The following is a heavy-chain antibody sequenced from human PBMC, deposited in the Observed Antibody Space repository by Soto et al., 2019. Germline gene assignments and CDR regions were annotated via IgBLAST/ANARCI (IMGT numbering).Heavy chain of an antibody. Sequence: ASETLSLTCTVSGGSISSSSYYWGWIRQPPGKGLEWIGSIYYSGNTYYNPSLKSRVTISVDTSKNQFSLKMRSVTAADTAVYYCATYGSGSYKPTTFDYWGQGTLVTVSS. CDR1: GGSISSSSYY. V-gene: IGHV4-39*07. CDR3: ATYGSGSYKPTTFDY. J-gene: IGHJ4*02. D-gene: IGHD3-10*01. CDR2: IYYSGNT.